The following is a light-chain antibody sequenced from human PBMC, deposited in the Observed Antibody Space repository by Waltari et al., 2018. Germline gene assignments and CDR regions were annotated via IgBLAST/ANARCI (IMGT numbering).Light chain of an antibody. CDR2: EAS. J-gene: IGKJ3*01. CDR1: QSVDNW. CDR3: LQYNTYSLFT. V-gene: IGKV1-5*03. Sequence: DLQLTQSPATLSASVGDRVIITCRASQSVDNWLAWYQQKPVRAPKLLIYEASRLQSGVPSRFSGGGSGTEFTLTISSLQPDDFATYYCLQYNTYSLFTFGPGTKVDIK.